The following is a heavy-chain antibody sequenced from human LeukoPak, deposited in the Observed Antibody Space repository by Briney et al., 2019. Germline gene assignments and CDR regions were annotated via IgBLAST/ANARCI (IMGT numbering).Heavy chain of an antibody. CDR3: TRGIVGATTVDY. D-gene: IGHD1-26*01. CDR2: IKSKTDGGTT. J-gene: IGHJ4*02. V-gene: IGHV3-15*01. CDR1: GFTFSNAW. Sequence: GGSLRLSCAASGFTFSNAWMSWVRQAPGKGLEWVGRIKSKTDGGTTDYAAPVKGRSTISRDDSKNTLYLQMNSLKTEDTAVYYCTRGIVGATTVDYWGQGTLVTVSS.